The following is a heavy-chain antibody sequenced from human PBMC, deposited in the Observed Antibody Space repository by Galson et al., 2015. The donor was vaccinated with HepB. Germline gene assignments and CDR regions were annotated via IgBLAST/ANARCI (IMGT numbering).Heavy chain of an antibody. CDR2: INPSGGST. CDR3: ARLSASTNYCSSTSCYIGWFDP. V-gene: IGHV1-46*01. Sequence: SVKVSCKASGYTFTSYYMHWVRQAPGQGLEWMGIINPSGGSTSYAQKFQGRVTMTRDTSTSTVYMELSSLRSEDTAVYYCARLSASTNYCSSTSCYIGWFDPWGQGTLVTVSS. D-gene: IGHD2-2*02. J-gene: IGHJ5*02. CDR1: GYTFTSYY.